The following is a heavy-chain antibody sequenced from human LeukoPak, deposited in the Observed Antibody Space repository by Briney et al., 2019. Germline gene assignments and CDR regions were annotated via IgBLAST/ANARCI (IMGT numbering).Heavy chain of an antibody. V-gene: IGHV3-53*01. Sequence: GGSLRLSRAASGFTVSSNYMSWVCQAPGKGLEWVSIIYSGGSTFYADSVKGRFTISRDNSKNTLYLQMNSLRAEDTAVYYCARGGSYLSAFDIWGQGTMVTVSS. J-gene: IGHJ3*02. CDR1: GFTVSSNY. CDR3: ARGGSYLSAFDI. CDR2: IYSGGST. D-gene: IGHD1-26*01.